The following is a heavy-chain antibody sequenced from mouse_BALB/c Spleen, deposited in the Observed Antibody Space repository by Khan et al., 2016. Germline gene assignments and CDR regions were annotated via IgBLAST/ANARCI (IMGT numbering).Heavy chain of an antibody. Sequence: EVELVESGPGLVKPSQSLSLTCTVTGYSITSDYAWNWIRQFPGNKLEWMGYISYSGSTSYNPSLKSRISITRDTSKNQFFLQLNSVTTEDTATYYCARNYGRSACLDYWGQGTTLTVSS. CDR1: GYSITSDYA. D-gene: IGHD1-1*01. V-gene: IGHV3-2*02. J-gene: IGHJ2*01. CDR3: ARNYGRSACLDY. CDR2: ISYSGST.